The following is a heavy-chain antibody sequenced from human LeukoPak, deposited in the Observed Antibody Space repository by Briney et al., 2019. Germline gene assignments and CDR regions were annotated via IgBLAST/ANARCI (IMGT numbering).Heavy chain of an antibody. V-gene: IGHV4-30-4*01. D-gene: IGHD5-24*01. Sequence: TSQTLSLTCTVSGGSISSGDYYWSWIRQPPGKGLEWIGYIYYSGSTYYNPSLKSRVTISVDTSKNQFSLKLSSVTAADTAVYYCARDKMATNHFDYWGQGTLVTVSS. CDR3: ARDKMATNHFDY. CDR1: GGSISSGDYY. CDR2: IYYSGST. J-gene: IGHJ4*02.